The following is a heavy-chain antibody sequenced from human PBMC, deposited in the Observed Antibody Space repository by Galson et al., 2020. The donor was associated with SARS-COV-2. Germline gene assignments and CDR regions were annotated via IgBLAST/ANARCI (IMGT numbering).Heavy chain of an antibody. Sequence: GESLKISCKSSGHTLTNNWIAWVRQMPGKGLEWMGMIYPGDSDTRYSPSFQGQVTISADKSITIITAYLEWSSLQTSDTATYYCARHGGDTGGSDAFDIWGQGTMVTVSS. D-gene: IGHD2-21*02. CDR1: GHTLTNNW. J-gene: IGHJ3*02. CDR3: ARHGGDTGGSDAFDI. CDR2: IYPGDSDT. V-gene: IGHV5-51*01.